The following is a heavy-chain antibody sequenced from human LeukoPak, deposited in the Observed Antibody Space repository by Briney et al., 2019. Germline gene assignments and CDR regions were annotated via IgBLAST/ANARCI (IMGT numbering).Heavy chain of an antibody. D-gene: IGHD5-12*01. Sequence: GSLRLSCAASGFTFSSYAMHWVRQAPGKGLEWVAVITYDGSNKYYADSVKGRFTISRDNSKNTLYLQMNSLRAEDTAVYYCAKIRSGPDYWGQGTLVTVSS. J-gene: IGHJ4*02. CDR1: GFTFSSYA. CDR3: AKIRSGPDY. CDR2: ITYDGSNK. V-gene: IGHV3-30-3*02.